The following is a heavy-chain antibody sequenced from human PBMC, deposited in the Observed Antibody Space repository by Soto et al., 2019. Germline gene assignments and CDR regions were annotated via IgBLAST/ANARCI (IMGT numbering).Heavy chain of an antibody. CDR1: GFILSSYS. CDR3: ARRITIVGLGTSEMEYYYGMDV. CDR2: VSRSSSYI. Sequence: EVQLVESGGGLVKPGGPLRLSCAASGFILSSYSMNWVRQAPGKGLEWVSHVSRSSSYIDYAASAKGQFTISRDNPKRSLYLPMASLRAADTAVYYCARRITIVGLGTSEMEYYYGMDVGGQGTTVTVSS. J-gene: IGHJ6*02. D-gene: IGHD3-3*01. V-gene: IGHV3-21*01.